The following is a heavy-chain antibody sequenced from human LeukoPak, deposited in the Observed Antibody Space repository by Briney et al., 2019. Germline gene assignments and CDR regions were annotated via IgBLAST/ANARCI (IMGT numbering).Heavy chain of an antibody. CDR3: ARVAQMPRLFDY. J-gene: IGHJ4*02. V-gene: IGHV1-69*13. CDR1: GGTFSSYA. CDR2: SIPIFGTA. D-gene: IGHD2-2*01. Sequence: SVRVSCKASGGTFSSYAISWVRHAPGQGLEWMGGSIPIFGTANYAQKFQGRVTITADESTSTAYMEMSSLRSEDTAVYYCARVAQMPRLFDYWGQGTLVTVSS.